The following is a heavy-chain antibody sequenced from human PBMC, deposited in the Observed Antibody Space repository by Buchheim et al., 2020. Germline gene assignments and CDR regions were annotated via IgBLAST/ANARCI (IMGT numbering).Heavy chain of an antibody. CDR1: GLTLTGES. CDR2: ISEIGDSK. J-gene: IGHJ4*02. CDR3: AKDASTVTLYYFDY. Sequence: EVQLLESGGDLAQPGGSLRLSCAVSGLTLTGESMNWVRQAPGKGLEWVSGISEIGDSKYYADSVKGRFTISRDNSKNTLYLQMNSLRAEDTAIYYCAKDASTVTLYYFDYWGQGTL. V-gene: IGHV3-23*01. D-gene: IGHD4-17*01.